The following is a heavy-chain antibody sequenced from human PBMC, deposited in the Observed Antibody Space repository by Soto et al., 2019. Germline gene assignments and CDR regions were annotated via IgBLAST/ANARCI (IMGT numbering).Heavy chain of an antibody. CDR1: GFTFNNYN. D-gene: IGHD1-26*01. CDR2: ISGSSSSI. Sequence: EVQLVESGGGLVKPGGSLRLSCAASGFTFNNYNMNWVRQAPGKGLEWVSSISGSSSSIYYADSVKGRFTISRDNAQNSLYLEMNSLRAEDTAVYYCARGVGAIIGREEYWGQGTLVTVSS. V-gene: IGHV3-21*01. J-gene: IGHJ4*02. CDR3: ARGVGAIIGREEY.